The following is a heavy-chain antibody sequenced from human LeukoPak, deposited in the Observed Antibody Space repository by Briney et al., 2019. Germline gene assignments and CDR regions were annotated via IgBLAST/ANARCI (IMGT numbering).Heavy chain of an antibody. V-gene: IGHV4-34*01. CDR2: INHSGST. J-gene: IGHJ3*02. Sequence: SETLSLTCAVYGGSFSGYYWSWIRQPPGRGLEWIGEINHSGSTNYNPSLKSRVTISVDTSKNQFSLKLSSVTAADTAVYYCAREVFRWRITMVPGVSPSFDIWGQGTMVTVSS. CDR1: GGSFSGYY. D-gene: IGHD3-10*01. CDR3: AREVFRWRITMVPGVSPSFDI.